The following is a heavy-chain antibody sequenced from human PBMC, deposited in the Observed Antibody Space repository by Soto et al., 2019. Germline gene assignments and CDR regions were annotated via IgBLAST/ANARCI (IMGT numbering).Heavy chain of an antibody. J-gene: IGHJ4*02. CDR2: ISWNSGNI. D-gene: IGHD3-16*01. V-gene: IGHV3-9*01. CDR1: GLTFHNYA. Sequence: EVQLVESGGGLVQPGRSLRLSCAASGLTFHNYAMHWVRQTSGKGPEWVSGISWNSGNIGYADSVKARFTISRDNAKNSRYLQMNSLRAEDTALYYCAIKSEGGFDYWGQGTLVTVSS. CDR3: AIKSEGGFDY.